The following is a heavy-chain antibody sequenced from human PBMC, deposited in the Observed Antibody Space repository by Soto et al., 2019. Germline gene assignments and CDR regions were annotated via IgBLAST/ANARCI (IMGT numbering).Heavy chain of an antibody. V-gene: IGHV3-53*01. CDR1: GFTVSSNY. D-gene: IGHD6-13*01. CDR2: IYSGGST. Sequence: EVQLVESGGGLIQPGGSLRLSCAASGFTVSSNYMSWVRQAPGKGLEWVSVIYSGGSTYYADSVKGRFTISRDNSKNTLYLQMNSLRAEDTAVYYCARDRQGLYSSSWFDYWGQGTLVTVSS. CDR3: ARDRQGLYSSSWFDY. J-gene: IGHJ5*01.